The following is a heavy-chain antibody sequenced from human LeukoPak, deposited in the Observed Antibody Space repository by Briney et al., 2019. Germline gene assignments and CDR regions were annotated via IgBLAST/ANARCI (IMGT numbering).Heavy chain of an antibody. CDR1: GYTFTNYY. J-gene: IGHJ4*02. CDR3: ARRYCSSTSCNPYFFDF. D-gene: IGHD2-2*01. V-gene: IGHV5-51*01. Sequence: GESLKISCKGSGYTFTNYYIGWVRQMPGKGLEWMGIISPGDSEARYSPSFQGQVTISADKSISTAYLRWSSLEASDSAIYYCARRYCSSTSCNPYFFDFWGQGTLVTVSS. CDR2: ISPGDSEA.